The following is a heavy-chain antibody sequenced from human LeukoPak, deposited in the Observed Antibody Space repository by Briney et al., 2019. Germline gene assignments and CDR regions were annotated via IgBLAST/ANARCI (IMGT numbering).Heavy chain of an antibody. J-gene: IGHJ4*02. V-gene: IGHV4-34*01. CDR2: INHFGST. Sequence: SETLSLTCAVYGGSFIGYYWSWIRQPPGKGLEWIGEINHFGSTNYNPSLKSRVTISIDTSKNQFPLKLSSVTAADTAVYYCARAGDSSGYPLVDYWGQGTLVTVSS. CDR3: ARAGDSSGYPLVDY. CDR1: GGSFIGYY. D-gene: IGHD3-22*01.